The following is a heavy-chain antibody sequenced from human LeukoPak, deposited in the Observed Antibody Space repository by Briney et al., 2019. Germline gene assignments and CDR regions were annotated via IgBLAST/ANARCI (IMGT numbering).Heavy chain of an antibody. J-gene: IGHJ4*02. Sequence: GASVKVSCKASGYTFTSYDINWVRQATGQGLEWMGWMNPNSGNTGYAQKFQGRVTVTRNTSISTAYMELSSLRSEDTAVYYCARTNKQWLVLGYWGQGTLVTVSS. V-gene: IGHV1-8*01. CDR1: GYTFTSYD. CDR3: ARTNKQWLVLGY. CDR2: MNPNSGNT. D-gene: IGHD6-19*01.